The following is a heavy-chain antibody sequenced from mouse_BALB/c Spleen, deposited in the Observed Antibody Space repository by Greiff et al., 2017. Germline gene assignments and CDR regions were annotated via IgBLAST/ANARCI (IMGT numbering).Heavy chain of an antibody. D-gene: IGHD1-1*01. CDR2: ISSGGGST. J-gene: IGHJ3*01. CDR3: ARHALYYYGSSYGFAY. V-gene: IGHV5-12-1*01. Sequence: EVQVVESGGGLVKPGGSLKLSCAASGFAFSSYDMSWVRQTPEKRLEWVAYISSGGGSTYYPDTVKGRFTISRDNAKNTLYLQMSSLKSEDTAMYYCARHALYYYGSSYGFAYWGQGTLVTVSA. CDR1: GFAFSSYD.